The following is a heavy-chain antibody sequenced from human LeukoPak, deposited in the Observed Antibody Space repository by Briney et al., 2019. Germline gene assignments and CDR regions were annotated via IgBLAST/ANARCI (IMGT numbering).Heavy chain of an antibody. CDR2: IYSGGTT. Sequence: GGSLRLSCAASGFTVSSNYMSWVRQAPGKGLEWVSVIYSGGTTYYADSVKGRFTISRDNSKNTLYLQMNSLRAEDTAVYYCAKDYHDLLTGYYGLLDYWGQGTLVTVSS. CDR3: AKDYHDLLTGYYGLLDY. D-gene: IGHD3-9*01. J-gene: IGHJ4*02. V-gene: IGHV3-53*01. CDR1: GFTVSSNY.